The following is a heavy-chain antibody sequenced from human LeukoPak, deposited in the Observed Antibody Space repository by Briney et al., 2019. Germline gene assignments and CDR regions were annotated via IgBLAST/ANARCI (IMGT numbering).Heavy chain of an antibody. Sequence: GGSLRLSCAASGFTFSDHYMSWVRQAPGKGLEWVSVIYSGGSTYYADSVKGRFSISRDNSKNTLYLQMNSLRAEDTAVYYCARDSRPSSSWYYFDYWGQGTLVTVSS. CDR2: IYSGGST. CDR3: ARDSRPSSSWYYFDY. V-gene: IGHV3-66*01. J-gene: IGHJ4*02. CDR1: GFTFSDHY. D-gene: IGHD6-13*01.